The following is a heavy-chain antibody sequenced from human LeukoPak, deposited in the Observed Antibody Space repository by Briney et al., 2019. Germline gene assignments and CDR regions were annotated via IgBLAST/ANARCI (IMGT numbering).Heavy chain of an antibody. CDR1: GYSISSGYY. J-gene: IGHJ5*02. V-gene: IGHV4-38-2*02. Sequence: SETLSLTCTVSGYSISSGYYWGWIRQPPGKGLEWIGSIYHSGSTYYNPSLKSRVTISVDTSKNQFSLKLSSVTAADTAVYYCARVLVAATRLSSGFDPWGQGILVTVSS. CDR2: IYHSGST. D-gene: IGHD2-15*01. CDR3: ARVLVAATRLSSGFDP.